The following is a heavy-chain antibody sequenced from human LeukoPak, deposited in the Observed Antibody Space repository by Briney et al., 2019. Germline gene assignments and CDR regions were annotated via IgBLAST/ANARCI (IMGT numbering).Heavy chain of an antibody. CDR3: ARDRESIAAAGTYFDY. V-gene: IGHV3-21*01. J-gene: IGHJ4*02. Sequence: GGSLRLSCAASGFTFSSYSMNWVRQAPGKGLEWVSSISSSSSYIYYADSVKGRSTISRDNAKNSLYLQMNSLRAEDTAVYYCARDRESIAAAGTYFDYWGQGTLVTVSS. D-gene: IGHD6-13*01. CDR2: ISSSSSYI. CDR1: GFTFSSYS.